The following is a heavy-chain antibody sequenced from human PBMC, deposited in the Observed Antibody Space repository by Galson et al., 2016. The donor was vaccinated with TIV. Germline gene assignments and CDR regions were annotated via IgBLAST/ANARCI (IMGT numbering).Heavy chain of an antibody. V-gene: IGHV1-69*13. D-gene: IGHD3-10*01. CDR3: AGLPSDYGSGNHWFDP. CDR1: GGIFRSYA. Sequence: SVKVSCKASGGIFRSYAISWVRQAPGQGLEWLGRIIAIFGTADYAQKFQGRVTITADESTNTADMELSSLGSEDTAVYYCAGLPSDYGSGNHWFDPWGQGTLVTVSS. J-gene: IGHJ5*02. CDR2: IIAIFGTA.